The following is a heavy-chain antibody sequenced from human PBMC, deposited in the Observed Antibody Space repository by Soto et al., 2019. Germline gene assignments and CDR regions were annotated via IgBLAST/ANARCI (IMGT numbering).Heavy chain of an antibody. CDR1: GYTFTSYG. Sequence: QVQLVQSGAEVKKPGASVKVSCKASGYTFTSYGISWVRQAPGQGLEWMGWVSAYNGNPNYAQKLQGRVTMTTDTSTSTAYMELRSLRSDDTAVYYCARRRYYDSSGYYEDYWGQGTLVTVSS. D-gene: IGHD3-22*01. CDR2: VSAYNGNP. V-gene: IGHV1-18*01. CDR3: ARRRYYDSSGYYEDY. J-gene: IGHJ4*02.